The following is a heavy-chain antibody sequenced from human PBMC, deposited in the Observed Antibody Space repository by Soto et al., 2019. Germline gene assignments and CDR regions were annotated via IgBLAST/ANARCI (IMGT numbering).Heavy chain of an antibody. CDR1: GYTFMNYG. J-gene: IGHJ4*02. V-gene: IGHV1-18*01. D-gene: IGHD6-13*01. CDR2: ISPDKVNT. Sequence: ASVKVSCKSSGYTFMNYGISWVRQAPGQGPEWVGWISPDKVNTYYAQNLQGRVTVTTDTSKNTLYLQMNSLRAEDTAVYYCAKDALGSWYEFGYFDYWGQGTLVTVSS. CDR3: AKDALGSWYEFGYFDY.